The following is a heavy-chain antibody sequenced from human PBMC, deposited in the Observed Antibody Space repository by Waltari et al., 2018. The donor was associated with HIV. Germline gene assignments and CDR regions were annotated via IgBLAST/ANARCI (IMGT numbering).Heavy chain of an antibody. Sequence: QVQLQESGPGLVKPSETLSLTCTVSGDSIKSYYWSWIRQPPGKGLEWIGHMFHSGRTNYTPTFGSRVTISGDTTRNQFSLKLTSVTATGTAVYYWARDLRPQDVVGAGGWFDPWGQGTLVTVSS. CDR1: GDSIKSYY. D-gene: IGHD1-26*01. V-gene: IGHV4-59*01. CDR2: MFHSGRT. J-gene: IGHJ5*02. CDR3: ARDLRPQDVVGAGGWFDP.